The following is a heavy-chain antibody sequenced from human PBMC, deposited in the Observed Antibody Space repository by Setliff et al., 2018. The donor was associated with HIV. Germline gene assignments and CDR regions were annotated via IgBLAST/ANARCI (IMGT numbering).Heavy chain of an antibody. CDR1: GFTFSDYY. Sequence: GGSLRLSCAAPGFTFSDYYMSWVRQAPGKGLEWISYSSVSGDYSRYADSVEGRFTISRDNSKNTLFLQMNSLRPEDTAVYYCARDCRVGWVFTYGMDVWGQGTLVTVSS. J-gene: IGHJ6*02. D-gene: IGHD6-13*01. V-gene: IGHV3-11*05. CDR3: ARDCRVGWVFTYGMDV. CDR2: SSVSGDYS.